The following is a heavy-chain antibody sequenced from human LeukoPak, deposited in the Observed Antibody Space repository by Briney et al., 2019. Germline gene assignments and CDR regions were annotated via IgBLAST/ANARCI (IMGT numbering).Heavy chain of an antibody. Sequence: ASVKVSCKVSGYTLTELSMHWVRQAPGKGLEWMGGFDPEDGETTYAQKFQGRVTMTEDTSTDTAYMELSSLRSEDTAVYYCATGDSGYDWGDFDYWGQGTLVTVSS. J-gene: IGHJ4*02. CDR1: GYTLTELS. V-gene: IGHV1-24*01. D-gene: IGHD5-12*01. CDR2: FDPEDGET. CDR3: ATGDSGYDWGDFDY.